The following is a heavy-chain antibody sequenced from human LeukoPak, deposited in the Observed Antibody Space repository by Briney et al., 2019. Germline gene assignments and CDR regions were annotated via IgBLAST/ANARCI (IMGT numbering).Heavy chain of an antibody. D-gene: IGHD6-13*01. Sequence: PSETLSLTCTVSGGSISSGDYYWSWIRQPPGKGLEWMGYIYYSGSTYYNPSLKSRVTISVDTSKNQFSLKLGSVTAADTAVYYCARDSIAAATYGYYYYMDVWGKGTTVTVSS. J-gene: IGHJ6*03. CDR3: ARDSIAAATYGYYYYMDV. V-gene: IGHV4-30-4*08. CDR1: GGSISSGDYY. CDR2: IYYSGST.